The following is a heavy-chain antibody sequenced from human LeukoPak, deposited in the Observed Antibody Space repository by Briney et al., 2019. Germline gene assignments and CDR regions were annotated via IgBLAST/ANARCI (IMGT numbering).Heavy chain of an antibody. CDR1: DLTVSSNY. J-gene: IGHJ4*02. V-gene: IGHV3-53*01. CDR3: ARLTVTTTSDYFDY. Sequence: PGGSLRLSCAASDLTVSSNYMSGVRQAPGKGLQCVSLIYSGDSTYYADSVKGRFTISRDKSKNTLSLQMNSLRAEDTAVYYCARLTVTTTSDYFDYWGQGTLVTVSP. CDR2: IYSGDST. D-gene: IGHD4-17*01.